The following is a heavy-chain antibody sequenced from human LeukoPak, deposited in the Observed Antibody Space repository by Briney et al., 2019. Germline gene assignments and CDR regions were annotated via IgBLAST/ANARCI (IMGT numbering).Heavy chain of an antibody. CDR2: IKQDGSEK. Sequence: QAGGSLRLSCAASGFTFSSYWMAWVRQAPGNGLEWVANIKQDGSEKYYVDFVKGRFTISRDNAKNSLYLQMDSLRAEDTAMYYCTGETYYFDHWGQGALVTVSS. V-gene: IGHV3-7*04. CDR3: TGETYYFDH. CDR1: GFTFSSYW. J-gene: IGHJ4*02.